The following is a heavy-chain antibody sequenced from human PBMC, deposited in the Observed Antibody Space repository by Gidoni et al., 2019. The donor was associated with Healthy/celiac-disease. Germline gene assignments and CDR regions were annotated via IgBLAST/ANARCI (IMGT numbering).Heavy chain of an antibody. D-gene: IGHD4-17*01. V-gene: IGHV3-48*03. Sequence: EVQLVESGGGLVQPGGSLRLSCAASGFTFSSYEMNWVRQAPGKGLEWVSYISSSGSTIYYADSVKGRFTISRDNAKNSLYLQMNSLRAEDTAVYYCAREKYGDYEDAFDIWGQGTMVTVSS. CDR2: ISSSGSTI. J-gene: IGHJ3*02. CDR3: AREKYGDYEDAFDI. CDR1: GFTFSSYE.